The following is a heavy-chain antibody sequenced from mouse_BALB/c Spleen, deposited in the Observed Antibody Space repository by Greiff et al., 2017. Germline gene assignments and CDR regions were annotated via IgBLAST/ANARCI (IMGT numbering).Heavy chain of an antibody. V-gene: IGHV1-9*01. CDR1: GYTFSSYW. Sequence: VQLQQSGAELMKPGASVKISCKATGYTFSSYWIEWVKQRPGHGLEWIGEILPGSGSTNYNEKFKGKATFTADTSSNTAYMQLSSLTSEDSAVYYCAREAGYAPRDYWGQGTSVTVSS. CDR3: AREAGYAPRDY. CDR2: ILPGSGST. D-gene: IGHD2-10*02. J-gene: IGHJ4*01.